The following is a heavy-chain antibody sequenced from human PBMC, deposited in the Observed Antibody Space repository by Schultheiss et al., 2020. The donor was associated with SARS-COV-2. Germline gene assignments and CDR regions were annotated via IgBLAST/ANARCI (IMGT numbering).Heavy chain of an antibody. CDR1: GFTFSGSA. V-gene: IGHV3-73*01. Sequence: GGSLRLSCAASGFTFSGSAMHWVRQASGKGLEWVGRIRSKANSYATAYAASVKGRFTISRDDSKNTAYLQMNSLKTEDTAVYYCTTDGSGSYYVYDYWGQGTLVTVSS. D-gene: IGHD3-10*01. CDR3: TTDGSGSYYVYDY. J-gene: IGHJ4*02. CDR2: IRSKANSYAT.